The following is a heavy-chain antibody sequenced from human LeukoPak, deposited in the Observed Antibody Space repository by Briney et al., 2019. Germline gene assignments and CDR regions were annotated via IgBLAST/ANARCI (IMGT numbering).Heavy chain of an antibody. CDR1: GGSISSGGYY. Sequence: SETLSLTCTVSGGSISSGGYYWSWIRQHPGKGLEWIGYIYYSGSTYYNPSLKSRVTISVATSKNQFSLKLSSVTAADTDVYYCARDAYYGDYGRLYFQHWGQGTLLTVSS. J-gene: IGHJ1*01. CDR2: IYYSGST. V-gene: IGHV4-31*03. D-gene: IGHD4-17*01. CDR3: ARDAYYGDYGRLYFQH.